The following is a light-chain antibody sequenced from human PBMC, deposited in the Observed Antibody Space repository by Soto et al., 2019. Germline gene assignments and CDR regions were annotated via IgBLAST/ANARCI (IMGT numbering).Light chain of an antibody. CDR3: QQLYSYPLT. CDR1: QGNSYN. Sequence: IQMKEATSFRSASVGDRVTMTCRASQGNSYNLAWYQQQREEAPKRLFYAASTLQSGVPSRFSGSGSGTDFALTISSLQPEDFATYYCQQLYSYPLTFGQVRRLEVK. V-gene: IGKV1-9*01. J-gene: IGKJ5*01. CDR2: AAS.